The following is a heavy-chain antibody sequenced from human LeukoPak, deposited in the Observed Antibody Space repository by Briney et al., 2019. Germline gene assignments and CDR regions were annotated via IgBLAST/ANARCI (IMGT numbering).Heavy chain of an antibody. Sequence: GASVKVSCKASGYTFTSYGISWVRQAPGQGLEWRGWISAYNGNTNYAQKLQGRVTMTTDTSTSTAYMELRSLRSDDTAVYYCAREKFGYSYGSLFDYWGQGTLVTVSS. D-gene: IGHD5-18*01. J-gene: IGHJ4*02. CDR2: ISAYNGNT. CDR1: GYTFTSYG. CDR3: AREKFGYSYGSLFDY. V-gene: IGHV1-18*01.